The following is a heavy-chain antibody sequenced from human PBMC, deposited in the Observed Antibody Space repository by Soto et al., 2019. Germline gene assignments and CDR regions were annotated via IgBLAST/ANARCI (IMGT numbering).Heavy chain of an antibody. CDR1: GGTFSSYA. CDR2: IIPIFGTA. J-gene: IGHJ3*02. Sequence: SVKVSCKASGGTFSSYAISWVRQAPGQGLEWMGGIIPIFGTANYAQKFQGRVTITADESTSTAYMELSSLRSEDTAVYYCARGKKGTGSDAFDIWGQGTMVTVSS. V-gene: IGHV1-69*13. D-gene: IGHD1-1*01. CDR3: ARGKKGTGSDAFDI.